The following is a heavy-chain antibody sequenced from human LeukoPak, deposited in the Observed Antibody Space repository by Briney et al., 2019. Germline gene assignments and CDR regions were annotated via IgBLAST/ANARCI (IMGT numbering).Heavy chain of an antibody. J-gene: IGHJ3*02. CDR2: IHSGGDT. CDR1: GFTVSSDF. CDR3: ARDGYCSSTSCPEIAFDI. V-gene: IGHV3-53*01. D-gene: IGHD2-2*03. Sequence: GGSLRLSCAASGFTVSSDFMGWVRQPPGKGLEWVSIIHSGGDTYYADSVKGRFTISRDSSRTTLYLQMNSLRAEDTAVYYCARDGYCSSTSCPEIAFDIWGQGTMVTVSS.